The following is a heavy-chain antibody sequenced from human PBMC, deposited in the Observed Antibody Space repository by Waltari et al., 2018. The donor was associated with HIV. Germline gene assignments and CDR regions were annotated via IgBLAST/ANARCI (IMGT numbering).Heavy chain of an antibody. CDR2: IYTGGNT. Sequence: QVQLQESGPGLVKPSETLSLTCTVSADFIISYYWSWIRQPAGKGLEWIGRIYTGGNTKYNPSLESRVSMSVDTSKNHFSLKLNSVTSADTAVYYCASSFAVAGWYYGMDVWGQGTTVTVSS. V-gene: IGHV4-4*07. D-gene: IGHD6-19*01. J-gene: IGHJ6*02. CDR3: ASSFAVAGWYYGMDV. CDR1: ADFIISYY.